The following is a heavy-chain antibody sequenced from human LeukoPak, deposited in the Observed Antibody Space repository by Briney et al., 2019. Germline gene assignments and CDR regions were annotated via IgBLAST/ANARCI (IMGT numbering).Heavy chain of an antibody. CDR1: GYTFTGYS. D-gene: IGHD3-10*01. J-gene: IGHJ4*02. Sequence: ASVKVSCTASGYTFTGYSIQCVRQAPGQGLEWMGRINPSSGVTHYAQKFQDSVTLTRDTSISTAYLEVNTLRSDDTAVYYCTTRGGESSPLRYWGQGTLVTVSS. CDR2: INPSSGVT. CDR3: TTRGGESSPLRY. V-gene: IGHV1-2*06.